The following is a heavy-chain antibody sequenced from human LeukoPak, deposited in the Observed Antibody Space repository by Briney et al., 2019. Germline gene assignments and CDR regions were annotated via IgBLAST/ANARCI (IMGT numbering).Heavy chain of an antibody. Sequence: KAGGSLRLSCAASGFTFSSYNMNWVRQPPGKGLEWVSSISSSGSFIYYADSVKGRFTISRDNAKNSLYLQINSLRAEDTAVYYCASRSGGYYFDFWGQGTLVTVSS. J-gene: IGHJ4*02. CDR2: ISSSGSFI. V-gene: IGHV3-21*01. CDR3: ASRSGGYYFDF. CDR1: GFTFSSYN. D-gene: IGHD1-26*01.